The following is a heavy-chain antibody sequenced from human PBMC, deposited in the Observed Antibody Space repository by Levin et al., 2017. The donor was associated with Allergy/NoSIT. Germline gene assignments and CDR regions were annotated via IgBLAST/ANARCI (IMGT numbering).Heavy chain of an antibody. V-gene: IGHV3-33*01. Sequence: GESLKISCAASGFTFSSYGMHWVRQAPGKGLEWVAVIWYDGSNKYYADSVKGRFTISRDNSKNTLYLQMNSLRAEDTAVYYCARDNPIFGELVSCPDYWGQGTLVTVSS. D-gene: IGHD3-10*02. CDR3: ARDNPIFGELVSCPDY. CDR1: GFTFSSYG. CDR2: IWYDGSNK. J-gene: IGHJ4*02.